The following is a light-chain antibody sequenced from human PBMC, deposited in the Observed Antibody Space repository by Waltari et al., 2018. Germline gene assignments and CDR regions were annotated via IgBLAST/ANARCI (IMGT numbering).Light chain of an antibody. J-gene: IGKJ4*01. V-gene: IGKV1-5*03. CDR1: QRISSL. Sequence: DIQMTQSPSTLSASVGDRVTITCRPSQRISSLLAWYQQKPGKAHKLLIYKASSLESVVASSFTGSESGTDFTLTISSLQPDDFAPDYCQQYNSYSPLTFGGGTKVEIK. CDR3: QQYNSYSPLT. CDR2: KAS.